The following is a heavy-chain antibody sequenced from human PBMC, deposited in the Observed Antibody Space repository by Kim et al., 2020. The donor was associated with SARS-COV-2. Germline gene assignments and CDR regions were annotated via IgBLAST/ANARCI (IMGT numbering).Heavy chain of an antibody. Sequence: GGSLRLSCTASGFALRSYSMSWVRQAPEKGLQWVSSSSPSGDSAFYADSMRGRFTISRDNSENTLYLHMDTLRLEDTAVYYCAKDHRNDGFDIWGQGTMVTVSS. J-gene: IGHJ3*02. CDR1: GFALRSYS. V-gene: IGHV3-23*01. CDR2: SSPSGDSA. CDR3: AKDHRNDGFDI.